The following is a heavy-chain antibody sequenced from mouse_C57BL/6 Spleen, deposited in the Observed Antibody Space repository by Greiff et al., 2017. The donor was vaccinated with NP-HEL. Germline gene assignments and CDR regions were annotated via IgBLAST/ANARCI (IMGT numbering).Heavy chain of an antibody. J-gene: IGHJ1*03. V-gene: IGHV15-2*01. CDR3: ARPLITTVVGYFDV. Sequence: VQLQESGSELRSPGSSVKLSCKDFDSEVFPIAYMSWVRQTPGHGFEWIGGILPSIGRTIYGEKFGDKATLDADTLSNTAYLELNSLTSEDSAIYYCARPLITTVVGYFDVWGTGTTVTVSS. D-gene: IGHD1-1*01. CDR2: ILPSIGRT. CDR1: DSEVFPIAY.